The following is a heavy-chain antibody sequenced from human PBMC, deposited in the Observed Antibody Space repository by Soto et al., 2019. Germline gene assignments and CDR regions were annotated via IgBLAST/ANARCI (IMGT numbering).Heavy chain of an antibody. Sequence: PSETLSLTCTVSGGSISRGGYYWSWIRQHPGKGLEWIGYIYYSGSTYYNPSLKSRVTISVDTSKNQFSLKLSSVTAADTAVYYCARVMYYYDSRGNYRNYYYYGMDVWGQGTTVTVSS. CDR1: GGSISRGGYY. CDR3: ARVMYYYDSRGNYRNYYYYGMDV. J-gene: IGHJ6*02. V-gene: IGHV4-31*03. CDR2: IYYSGST. D-gene: IGHD3-22*01.